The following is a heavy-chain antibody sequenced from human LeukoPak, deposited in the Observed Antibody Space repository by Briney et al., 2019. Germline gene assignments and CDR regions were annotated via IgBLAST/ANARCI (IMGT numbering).Heavy chain of an antibody. Sequence: PSQTLSLTCTASGGSISSGGYYWRWIRQHPGKGLEWIGYIYYSGSTYYNPSLKSRVTISVDTSKNQFSLRLSSVTAADTAVYYCARTKPWIQLWLGYFDYWGQGTLVTVSS. CDR1: GGSISSGGYY. D-gene: IGHD5-18*01. CDR2: IYYSGST. CDR3: ARTKPWIQLWLGYFDY. V-gene: IGHV4-31*03. J-gene: IGHJ4*02.